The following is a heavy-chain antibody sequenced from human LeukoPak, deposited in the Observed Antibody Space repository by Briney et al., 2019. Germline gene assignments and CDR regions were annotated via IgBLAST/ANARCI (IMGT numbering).Heavy chain of an antibody. CDR1: GFTFSNYW. V-gene: IGHV3-20*04. J-gene: IGHJ4*02. D-gene: IGHD5-24*01. CDR3: ARDRDGYPRTSFDY. CDR2: INWNGGST. Sequence: PGGSLRLSCAASGFTFSNYWMSWVRQAPGKGLEWVSGINWNGGSTGYADSVKGRFTISRDNAKNSLYLQMNSLRAEDTALYYCARDRDGYPRTSFDYWGQGTLVTVSS.